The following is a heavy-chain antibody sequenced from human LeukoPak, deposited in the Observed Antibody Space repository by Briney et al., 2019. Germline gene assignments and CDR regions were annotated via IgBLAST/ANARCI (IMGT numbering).Heavy chain of an antibody. J-gene: IGHJ4*02. Sequence: PSETLSLTCAVYGGSFSGYYWSWIRQPPGKGLEWIGEINHSGSTNYNPSLKSRVTISVVTSKNQFSLKLSSVTAADTAVYYCARGRRTYAPTYYSSGWSFDYWGQGTLVTVSS. V-gene: IGHV4-34*01. CDR2: INHSGST. CDR1: GGSFSGYY. D-gene: IGHD6-19*01. CDR3: ARGRRTYAPTYYSSGWSFDY.